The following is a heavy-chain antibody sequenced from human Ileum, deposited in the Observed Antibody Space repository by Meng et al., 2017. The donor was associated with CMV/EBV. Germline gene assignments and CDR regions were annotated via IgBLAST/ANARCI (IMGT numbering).Heavy chain of an antibody. J-gene: IGHJ4*02. CDR3: VRLTGNSWLDY. Sequence: QVTLQQSGPGLVKPSQTLFLTCAISGDSVSSTTVTWNWIRSSPSRGLEWLGRTYYRSKWFNDYALSVRGRITINPDISKNQLSLQLNSVTPEDMAVYYCVRLTGNSWLDYWGRGTLVTVSS. D-gene: IGHD6-13*01. CDR1: GDSVSSTTVT. CDR2: TYYRSKWFN. V-gene: IGHV6-1*01.